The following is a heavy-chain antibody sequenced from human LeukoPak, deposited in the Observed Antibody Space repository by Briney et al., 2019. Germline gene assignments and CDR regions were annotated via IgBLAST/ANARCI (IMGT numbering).Heavy chain of an antibody. CDR1: GYTFTSNY. CDR2: ISPSGGST. CDR3: ARDFRAAMVSDWFDP. V-gene: IGHV1-46*01. J-gene: IGHJ5*02. Sequence: GASVKVSCKAFGYTFTSNYMHWVRQAPGQGPEWMGVISPSGGSTTYAQKFQGRVTLTRDMSTSTDYLELSSLRSDDTAVYYCARDFRAAMVSDWFDPWGQGTLVTVSS. D-gene: IGHD5-18*01.